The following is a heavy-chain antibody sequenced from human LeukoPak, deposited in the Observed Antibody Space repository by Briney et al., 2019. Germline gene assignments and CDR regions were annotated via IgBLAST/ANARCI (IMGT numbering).Heavy chain of an antibody. CDR2: IYPDDSNT. CDR1: GYSFTTYW. CDR3: ARQGAAGKYYYYYMDV. J-gene: IGHJ6*03. D-gene: IGHD6-13*01. Sequence: GESLKISCKGSGYSFTTYWIGWVRQMPGQGLEWMGIIYPDDSNTIYGPSFQGQVTISADKSINTAYLEWSSLKASDTAIYYCARQGAAGKYYYYYMDVWGKGTTVTVSS. V-gene: IGHV5-51*01.